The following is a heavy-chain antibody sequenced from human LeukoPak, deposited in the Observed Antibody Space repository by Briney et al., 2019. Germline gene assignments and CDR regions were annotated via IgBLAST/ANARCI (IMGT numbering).Heavy chain of an antibody. J-gene: IGHJ4*02. CDR2: LNPNSGDT. CDR1: GYTFTDYY. CDR3: ARGRNIEMTTLSGGSDY. V-gene: IGHV1-2*02. Sequence: SSVKDTFKASGYTFTDYYMHWVRQAPGQGLEWMGFLNPNSGDTNYPQQCQGRVSMTRDTSISTAYMDLSDLRSDDTAVYYCARGRNIEMTTLSGGSDYWGQGTLVTVSS. D-gene: IGHD5-24*01.